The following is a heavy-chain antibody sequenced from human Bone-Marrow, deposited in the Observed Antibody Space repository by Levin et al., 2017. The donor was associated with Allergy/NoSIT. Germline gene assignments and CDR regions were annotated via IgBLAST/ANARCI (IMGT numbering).Heavy chain of an antibody. CDR3: ARDRGYSYGYRPSYNWFDP. J-gene: IGHJ5*02. CDR1: GGSISSSSYY. CDR2: IYYSGST. D-gene: IGHD5-18*01. Sequence: PSETLSLTCTVSGGSISSSSYYWGWIRQPPGKGLEWIGSIYYSGSTYYNPSLKSRVTISVDTSKNQFSLKLSSVTAADTAVYYCARDRGYSYGYRPSYNWFDPWGQGTLVTVSS. V-gene: IGHV4-39*07.